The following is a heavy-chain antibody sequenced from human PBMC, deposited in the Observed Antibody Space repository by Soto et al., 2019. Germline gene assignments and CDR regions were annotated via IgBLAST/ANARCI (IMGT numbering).Heavy chain of an antibody. CDR3: ARGGYDILTGYWSEYFKH. CDR2: IYYSGST. V-gene: IGHV4-59*01. J-gene: IGHJ1*01. Sequence: PSETLSLTCTVSGGSISSYYWSWIRQPPGKGLEWIGYIYYSGSTNYNPSLKSRVTISVDTSKNQFSLKLSSVTAADTAVYYCARGGYDILTGYWSEYFKHWGQGTLVTVS. D-gene: IGHD3-9*01. CDR1: GGSISSYY.